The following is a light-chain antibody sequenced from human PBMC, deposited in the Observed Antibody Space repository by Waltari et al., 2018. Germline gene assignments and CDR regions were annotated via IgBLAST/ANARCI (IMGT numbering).Light chain of an antibody. J-gene: IGKJ1*01. Sequence: DVVMTQSPLSLPVTLGQPASISCRSSQSLVNSDGNTYLNWFHQRPGQSPRRLIYKVSNWALGVPDRFSGSGSGNDLTLKISRVEVEDVGIYYCMQSTHWPWTFGQGTRWKSN. CDR2: KVS. CDR3: MQSTHWPWT. CDR1: QSLVNSDGNTY. V-gene: IGKV2D-30*01.